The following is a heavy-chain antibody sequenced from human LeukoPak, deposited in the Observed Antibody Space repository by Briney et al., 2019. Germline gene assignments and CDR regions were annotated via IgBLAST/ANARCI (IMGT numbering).Heavy chain of an antibody. J-gene: IGHJ4*02. V-gene: IGHV3-23*01. D-gene: IGHD3-3*01. CDR3: AKDVTRRITIFGVVIKGLHFDY. CDR2: ISGSGGST. CDR1: GFTFNSYA. Sequence: GSLRLSCAASGFTFNSYAMSWVRQAPGKGLEWVSAISGSGGSTYYADSVKGRFTISRDNSKNTLYLQMNSLRAEDTAVYYCAKDVTRRITIFGVVIKGLHFDYWGQGTLVTVSS.